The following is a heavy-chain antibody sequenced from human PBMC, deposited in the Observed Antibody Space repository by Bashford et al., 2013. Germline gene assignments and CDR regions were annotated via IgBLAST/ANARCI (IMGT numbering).Heavy chain of an antibody. CDR2: IIPLFGTP. Sequence: SVKVSCKASRGTFKDYGISWVRQAPGQGLEWMGGIIPLFGTPSYARKFQGRVTITADESTGTGYMELRSVTAADTAVYYCVRGGWHAATNYWGQGTLVTVSS. J-gene: IGHJ4*02. CDR1: RGTFKDYG. V-gene: IGHV1-69*13. CDR3: VRGGWHAATNY. D-gene: IGHD3-22*01.